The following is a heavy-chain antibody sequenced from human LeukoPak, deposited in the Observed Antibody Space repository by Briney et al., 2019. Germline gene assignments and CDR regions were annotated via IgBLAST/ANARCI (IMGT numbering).Heavy chain of an antibody. CDR2: IRSKAYGGTT. CDR3: TRPPSTLPAAMPDS. Sequence: GGALRLSCAASRFTVSSNYMSWVRQAPGKGLEWVGFIRSKAYGGTTEYAASVKGRSTLSTDDSKSIAYLQMDSLKSEDTAVYYCTRPPSTLPAAMPDSWGQGTLDPVSS. D-gene: IGHD2-2*01. CDR1: RFTVSSNY. J-gene: IGHJ4*02. V-gene: IGHV3-49*04.